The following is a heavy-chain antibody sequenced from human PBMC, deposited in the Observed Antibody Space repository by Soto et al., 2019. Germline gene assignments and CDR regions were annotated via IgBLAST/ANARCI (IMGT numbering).Heavy chain of an antibody. J-gene: IGHJ4*02. CDR2: IWYDGSNK. CDR1: GFTFSSYG. CDR3: ARDGAAAARFDY. D-gene: IGHD6-13*01. Sequence: PGGSLRLSCAASGFTFSSYGMHWVRQAPGKGLEWVAVIWYDGSNKYYADSVKGRFTISRDNSKNTLYLQMNSLRAEDTAVYYCARDGAAAARFDYWGQGTLVTVSS. V-gene: IGHV3-33*01.